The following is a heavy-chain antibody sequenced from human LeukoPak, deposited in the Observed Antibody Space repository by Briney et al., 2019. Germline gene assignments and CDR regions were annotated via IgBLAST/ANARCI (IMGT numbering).Heavy chain of an antibody. Sequence: GGSLRLSCAASGFTFSSYAMHWVRQAPGKGLEWVAVISYDGSNKYYADSVKGRFTISRDNSKNTLYLQMNSLRAEDTAVYYCARDRQRGYSYGPHGYWGQGTLVTVSS. CDR1: GFTFSSYA. J-gene: IGHJ4*02. D-gene: IGHD5-18*01. CDR3: ARDRQRGYSYGPHGY. V-gene: IGHV3-30-3*01. CDR2: ISYDGSNK.